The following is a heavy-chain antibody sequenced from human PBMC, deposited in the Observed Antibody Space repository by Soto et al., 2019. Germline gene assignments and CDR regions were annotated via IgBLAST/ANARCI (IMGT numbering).Heavy chain of an antibody. CDR1: GFTFSNFP. CDR3: ARREAVAGANDY. CDR2: ISAINTGT. J-gene: IGHJ4*02. D-gene: IGHD6-19*01. Sequence: GGSLRLSCAASGFTFSNFPMSWVRQAPGKGLEWVSVISAINTGTYYADSVKGRFTISRDNSKNTLYLQMYSLRAEDTAIYFCARREAVAGANDYWGQGTLVTVLL. V-gene: IGHV3-23*01.